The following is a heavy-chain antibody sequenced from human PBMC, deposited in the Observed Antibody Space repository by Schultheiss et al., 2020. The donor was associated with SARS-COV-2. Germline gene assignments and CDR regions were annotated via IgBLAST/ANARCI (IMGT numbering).Heavy chain of an antibody. CDR2: IYHSGST. J-gene: IGHJ6*03. Sequence: SETLSLTCTVSGGSISRYYWSWIRQPPGKGLEWIGFIYHSGSTYYNPSLKSRVTISVDRSKNQFSLKLSSVTAADTAVYYCARGGAGTVDVWGKGTTVTVSS. CDR1: GGSISRYY. D-gene: IGHD6-19*01. V-gene: IGHV4-59*12. CDR3: ARGGAGTVDV.